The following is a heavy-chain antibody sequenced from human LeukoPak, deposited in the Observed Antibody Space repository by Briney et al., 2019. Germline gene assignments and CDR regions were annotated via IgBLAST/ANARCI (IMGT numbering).Heavy chain of an antibody. D-gene: IGHD1-14*01. CDR1: GFTFSDYY. V-gene: IGHV3-11*01. J-gene: IGHJ5*02. Sequence: TGGSLRLSCAPSGFTFSDYYMAWIRQAPGKGLEWVSFISDSGASIYYADSTQGRFTISRDSTNNSVYLQMNSLRAEDTAIYYCARGISTTLSLDPWGQGTLVAVSS. CDR3: ARGISTTLSLDP. CDR2: ISDSGASI.